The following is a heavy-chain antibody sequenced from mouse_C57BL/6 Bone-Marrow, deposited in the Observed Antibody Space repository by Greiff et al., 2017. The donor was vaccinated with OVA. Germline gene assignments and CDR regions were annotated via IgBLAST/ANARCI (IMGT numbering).Heavy chain of an antibody. CDR3: ARGNLLWLRRGFAY. V-gene: IGHV5-6*01. CDR1: GFTFSSYG. D-gene: IGHD2-2*01. Sequence: EVKLVESGGDLVKPGGSLKLSCAASGFTFSSYGMSWVRQTPDKRLEWVATISSGGSYTYYPDSVKGRFTISRYNAKNTLYLQMSSLKSEDTAMYYCARGNLLWLRRGFAYWGQGTLVTVSA. J-gene: IGHJ3*01. CDR2: ISSGGSYT.